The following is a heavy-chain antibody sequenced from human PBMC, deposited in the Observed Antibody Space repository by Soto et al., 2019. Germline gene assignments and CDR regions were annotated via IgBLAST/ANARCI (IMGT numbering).Heavy chain of an antibody. V-gene: IGHV3-30*18. Sequence: LRLSCAASGFTFRTYGMHWVRQAPGKGLEWVAFISDDGSQKYYGDSVKGRFTIFRDNSKNTLSLRMISLRTEDTSVYYCAKEAPGGWHFFDTWGQGTLVTVSS. CDR1: GFTFRTYG. CDR3: AKEAPGGWHFFDT. CDR2: ISDDGSQK. J-gene: IGHJ4*02. D-gene: IGHD6-19*01.